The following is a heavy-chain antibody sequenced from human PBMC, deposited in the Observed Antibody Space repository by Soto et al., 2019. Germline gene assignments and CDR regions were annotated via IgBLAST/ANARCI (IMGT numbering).Heavy chain of an antibody. Sequence: ASVKVSCKASGYTFTSYAMHWVRQAPGQRLEWMGWINAGNGNTKYSQKFQGRVTITRDTSASTAYMELSSLRSEDTAVYYCARVVTGTGYYYGMDVWGQGTTVNVSS. V-gene: IGHV1-3*01. J-gene: IGHJ6*02. CDR2: INAGNGNT. CDR1: GYTFTSYA. CDR3: ARVVTGTGYYYGMDV. D-gene: IGHD1-1*01.